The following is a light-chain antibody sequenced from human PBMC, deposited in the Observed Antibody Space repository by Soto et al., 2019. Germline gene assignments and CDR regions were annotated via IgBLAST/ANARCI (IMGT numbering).Light chain of an antibody. CDR2: GHN. Sequence: QSVLTQPPSVSGAPGQRVTISCTGSSSNIGTGYDVHWYQQLPGTAPKLLIYGHNNRPSGVPDRFSASKSGTSASLAITGLQAEDEADYYCCSYTSISTSAVFGGGTKVTVL. J-gene: IGLJ2*01. CDR1: SSNIGTGYD. CDR3: CSYTSISTSAV. V-gene: IGLV1-40*01.